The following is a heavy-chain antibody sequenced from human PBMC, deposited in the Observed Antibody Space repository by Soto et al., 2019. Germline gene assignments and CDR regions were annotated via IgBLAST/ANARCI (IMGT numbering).Heavy chain of an antibody. Sequence: EVQLVESGGGLIQPGGSLRLSCAASGFTVSSNYMSWVRQAPGKGLEWVSVIYSGGSTYYADSVKGRFTISRDNSKNTLYLQMNILRAEDTAVYYCARDVYGVSRYYYYYYGMDFWGQGTTVTVYS. V-gene: IGHV3-53*01. CDR1: GFTVSSNY. CDR3: ARDVYGVSRYYYYYYGMDF. D-gene: IGHD4-17*01. CDR2: IYSGGST. J-gene: IGHJ6*02.